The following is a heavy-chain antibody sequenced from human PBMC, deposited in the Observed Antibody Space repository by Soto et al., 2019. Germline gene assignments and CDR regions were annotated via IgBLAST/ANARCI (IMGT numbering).Heavy chain of an antibody. J-gene: IGHJ6*02. CDR1: GYTFTSYQ. CDR3: ARDGPPTTTGVGPSYTMEV. V-gene: IGHV1-46*01. Sequence: QTQLVQSGAEVKKPGASVKVSCKASGYTFTSYQMHWVRQAPGQGLEWMGIINPSGGRITYAPRFQGRVMMTRDTSTNTVYMELRSLRSEDTAVYYCARDGPPTTTGVGPSYTMEVWGQGNTVTVS. CDR2: INPSGGRI. D-gene: IGHD3-3*01.